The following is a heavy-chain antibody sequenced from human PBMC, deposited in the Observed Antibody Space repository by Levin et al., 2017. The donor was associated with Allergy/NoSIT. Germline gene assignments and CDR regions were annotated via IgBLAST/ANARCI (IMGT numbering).Heavy chain of an antibody. CDR2: IYHSGST. V-gene: IGHV4-4*02. D-gene: IGHD2-15*01. J-gene: IGHJ6*03. CDR1: GGSISSSNW. Sequence: GSLRLSCAVSGGSISSSNWWSWVRQPPGKGLEWIGEIYHSGSTNYNPSLKSRVTISVDKSKNQFSLKLSSVTAADTAVYYCARVHVVVVAATPPVYYYYYYMDVWGKGTTVTVSS. CDR3: ARVHVVVVAATPPVYYYYYYMDV.